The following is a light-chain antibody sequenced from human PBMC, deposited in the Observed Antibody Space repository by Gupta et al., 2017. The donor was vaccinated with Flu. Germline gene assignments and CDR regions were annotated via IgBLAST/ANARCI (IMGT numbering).Light chain of an antibody. Sequence: QSALTQPASVSGSPGQSITISCTGTSSDVGGYNYVSWYQQHPGKAPKLMIYEVSNRPSGVSNRGSGSKSGNTDLPTISGLQAEDEADDYCSSSTSSSTQVFGGGTKLTVL. CDR2: EVS. CDR3: SSSTSSSTQV. J-gene: IGLJ2*01. V-gene: IGLV2-14*01. CDR1: SSDVGGYNY.